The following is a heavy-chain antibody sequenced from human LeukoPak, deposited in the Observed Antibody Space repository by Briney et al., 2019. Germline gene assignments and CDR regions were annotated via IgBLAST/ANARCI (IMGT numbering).Heavy chain of an antibody. V-gene: IGHV3-7*03. D-gene: IGHD3-16*01. J-gene: IGHJ6*02. Sequence: PGGSLRLSCAAFGFTFSSYWMNWARQAPGKGLEWVASINHNGNVNYYVDSVKGRFTISRDNAKNSLYLQMSNLRAEDTAVYFCARGGGLDVWSQGATVTVSS. CDR1: GFTFSSYW. CDR3: ARGGGLDV. CDR2: INHNGNVN.